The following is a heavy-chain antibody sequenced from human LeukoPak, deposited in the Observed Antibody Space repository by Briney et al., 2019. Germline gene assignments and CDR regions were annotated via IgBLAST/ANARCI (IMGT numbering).Heavy chain of an antibody. CDR2: ISYDGSNK. D-gene: IGHD3-10*01. CDR1: GFTFSSYA. CDR3: ARDGLGYYGSGSYSVDYYYYYGMDV. Sequence: GSLRLSCAASGFTFSSYAMHWVRQAPGKGLEWVAVISYDGSNKYSADSVKGRFTISRDNSKNTLYLQMNSLRSDDTAVYYCARDGLGYYGSGSYSVDYYYYYGMDVWGQGTTVTVSS. J-gene: IGHJ6*02. V-gene: IGHV3-30-3*01.